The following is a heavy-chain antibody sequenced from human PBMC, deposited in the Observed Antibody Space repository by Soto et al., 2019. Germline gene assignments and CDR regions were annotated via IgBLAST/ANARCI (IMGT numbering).Heavy chain of an antibody. J-gene: IGHJ4*02. V-gene: IGHV1-46*01. CDR1: GYTFTYNF. CDR2: INPSGGTT. D-gene: IGHD2-15*01. Sequence: ASVKVSCKASGYTFTYNFMHWVRQAPGQGLKWMGIINPSGGTTRAAQKFQGRVTMTRDTSTSTVYMELSSLRSEDTAVYYCARGPHIAVDHYKKYYFDYWGQGTLVTVSS. CDR3: ARGPHIAVDHYKKYYFDY.